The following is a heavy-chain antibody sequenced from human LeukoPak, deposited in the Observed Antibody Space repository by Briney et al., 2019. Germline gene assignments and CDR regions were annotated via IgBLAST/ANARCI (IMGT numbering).Heavy chain of an antibody. Sequence: GESLKISCKGSGYSFTNYWIGWVRQMPGKGLEWMGLIYPGDSDTRYSPSFQGQVTISADKSINTTYLQWSSLKASDTAMYYCARSQGYCSGGSCLQGDWFDPWGRGTLVTVSS. J-gene: IGHJ5*02. CDR1: GYSFTNYW. D-gene: IGHD2-15*01. CDR3: ARSQGYCSGGSCLQGDWFDP. V-gene: IGHV5-51*01. CDR2: IYPGDSDT.